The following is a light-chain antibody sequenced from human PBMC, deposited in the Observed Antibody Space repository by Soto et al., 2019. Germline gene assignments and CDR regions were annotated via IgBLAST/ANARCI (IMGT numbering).Light chain of an antibody. J-gene: IGLJ1*01. CDR1: SSDVGGYNY. V-gene: IGLV2-14*01. CDR3: SSYTSSSTPC. Sequence: QSVLTQPASVSGSPGQSITISCTGTSSDVGGYNYVSWYQQHPGKAPKLMIYEVSNRPSGVSNLFFGSKSGNPASLTISGLQAEDEADYYCSSYTSSSTPCFGTGPKVTVL. CDR2: EVS.